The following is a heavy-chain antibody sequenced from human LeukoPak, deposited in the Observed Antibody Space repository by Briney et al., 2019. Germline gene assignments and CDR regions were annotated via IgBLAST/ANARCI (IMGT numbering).Heavy chain of an antibody. J-gene: IGHJ4*02. Sequence: PGGSLRLSCVASGFTFSDVFMSWIRQAPGKGLEWISFISYRADTPYYADSVKGRFTISRDNAKNSVFLQMNSLRVEDTAVYYCASGYRSGYHYWGQGTLVSVSS. V-gene: IGHV3-11*01. CDR2: ISYRADTP. CDR1: GFTFSDVF. D-gene: IGHD2-8*02. CDR3: ASGYRSGYHY.